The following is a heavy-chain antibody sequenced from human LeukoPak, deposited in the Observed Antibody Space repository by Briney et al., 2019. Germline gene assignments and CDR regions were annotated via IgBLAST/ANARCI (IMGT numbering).Heavy chain of an antibody. CDR1: GYTFTGYY. V-gene: IGHV1-2*02. Sequence: GASVTVSCKASGYTFTGYYMHWVRQAPGQGLEWMAWINPDSGGPNSAQRFQGRVTMTRDTSISTAYMELSRLRSDDTAVYYCARLSLDGSTDYWGQGTLVTVSS. CDR3: ARLSLDGSTDY. CDR2: INPDSGGP. D-gene: IGHD3-10*01. J-gene: IGHJ4*02.